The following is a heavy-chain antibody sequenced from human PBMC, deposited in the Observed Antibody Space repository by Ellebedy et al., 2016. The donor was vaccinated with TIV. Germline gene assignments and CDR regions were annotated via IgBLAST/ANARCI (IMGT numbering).Heavy chain of an antibody. Sequence: GESLKISXQVSGYSFSSSWIGWVPQMLGKGLEWMGIIYPGDSDTRYSPSFQGQVTISADKSISTAYLQWSSLKASDTAMYYCARRMDGSSWFDYWGQGSLVTVSS. J-gene: IGHJ4*02. V-gene: IGHV5-51*01. CDR2: IYPGDSDT. D-gene: IGHD2-15*01. CDR1: GYSFSSSW. CDR3: ARRMDGSSWFDY.